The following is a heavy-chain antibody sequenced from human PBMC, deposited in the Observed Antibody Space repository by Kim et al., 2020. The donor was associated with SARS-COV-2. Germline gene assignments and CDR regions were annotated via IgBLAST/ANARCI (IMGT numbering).Heavy chain of an antibody. CDR1: GFTFNDYS. J-gene: IGHJ1*01. V-gene: IGHV3-49*03. D-gene: IGHD2-15*01. CDR3: TGERWFSLAEYFQH. CDR2: IRTKDYGGTT. Sequence: GGSLRLSCTASGFTFNDYSMSWFRQAPGKGLEWVGFIRTKDYGGTTEYAASVKGRFTISRDDSKSIAYLQMNSLKTEDTAVYYCTGERWFSLAEYFQHWGQGTLVTVSS.